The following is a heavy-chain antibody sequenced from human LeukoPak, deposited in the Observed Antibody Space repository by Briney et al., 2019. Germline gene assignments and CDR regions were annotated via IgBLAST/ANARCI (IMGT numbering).Heavy chain of an antibody. CDR2: IIPIFGTA. V-gene: IGHV1-69*05. D-gene: IGHD2-15*01. CDR3: ARDNIVVVVAATHLMDSWFDP. CDR1: GGTFSSYA. J-gene: IGHJ5*02. Sequence: ASVKVSCKASGGTFSSYAISWVRQAPGQGLEWMGGIIPIFGTANYAQKFQGRVTITTDESTSTAYMELSSLRSEDTAVYYCARDNIVVVVAATHLMDSWFDPWGQGTLVTVSS.